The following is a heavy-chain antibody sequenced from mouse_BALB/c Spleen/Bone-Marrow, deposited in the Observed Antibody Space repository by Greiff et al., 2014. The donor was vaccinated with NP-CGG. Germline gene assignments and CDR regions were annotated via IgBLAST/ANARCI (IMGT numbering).Heavy chain of an antibody. V-gene: IGHV7-3*02. CDR1: GFTFTDYY. D-gene: IGHD1-1*01. Sequence: EVKLVESGGGLVQPGVSLRLSCATSGFTFTDYYMSWVRQPPGKALEWLAFIRNKANGYTTEYSASVKGRFTISRDNSQSILYLQMNTLRAEDSATYYCARGGSSVYWYFDVWGAGTTVTVSS. J-gene: IGHJ1*01. CDR3: ARGGSSVYWYFDV. CDR2: IRNKANGYTT.